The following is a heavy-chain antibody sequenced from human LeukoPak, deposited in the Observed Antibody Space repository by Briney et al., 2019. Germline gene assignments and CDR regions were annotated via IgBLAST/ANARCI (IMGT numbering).Heavy chain of an antibody. CDR3: ARLGSTIDI. Sequence: SETLSLTCTVSGCSISSYYWTWIRQPPGKGLEWIGYIFYSWCSNYNPSLKSRVTISVDTSKNHFSLKLSSVTAADTAVYYCARLGSTIDIWGQGTMVTVSS. V-gene: IGHV4-59*08. D-gene: IGHD2/OR15-2a*01. CDR2: IFYSWCS. CDR1: GCSISSYY. J-gene: IGHJ3*02.